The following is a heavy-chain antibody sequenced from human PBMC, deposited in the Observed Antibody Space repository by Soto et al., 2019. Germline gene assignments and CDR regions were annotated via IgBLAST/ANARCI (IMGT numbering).Heavy chain of an antibody. Sequence: GGSLRLSCAASGFTFSSYAMHWVRQAPGKGLEWVAVISYDGSNKYYADSVKGRFTISRDNSKNTLYLQMNSLRAEDTAVYYCARDSYSSDYSHFDYWGQGTLVTVSS. V-gene: IGHV3-30-3*01. CDR3: ARDSYSSDYSHFDY. CDR1: GFTFSSYA. J-gene: IGHJ4*02. D-gene: IGHD3-22*01. CDR2: ISYDGSNK.